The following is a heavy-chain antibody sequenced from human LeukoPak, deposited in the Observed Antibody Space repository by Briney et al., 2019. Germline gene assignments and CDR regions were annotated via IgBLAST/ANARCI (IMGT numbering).Heavy chain of an antibody. V-gene: IGHV4-39*01. CDR3: ASLPRIAARPRQIDY. D-gene: IGHD6-6*01. Sequence: SETLSLTCTVSGGSISSGSYYWGWIRQPPGKGLEWIGSIYYSGSTYYNPSLKSRVTISVDTSKNQFSLKLSSVTAADTAVYYCASLPRIAARPRQIDYWGQGTLVTVSS. CDR1: GGSISSGSYY. J-gene: IGHJ4*02. CDR2: IYYSGST.